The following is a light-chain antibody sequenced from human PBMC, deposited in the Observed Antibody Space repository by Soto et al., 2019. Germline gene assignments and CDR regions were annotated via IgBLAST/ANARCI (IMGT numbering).Light chain of an antibody. CDR2: GVS. V-gene: IGLV2-8*01. J-gene: IGLJ2*01. CDR3: SSYAGSDNFDVI. Sequence: QSVLTQPPSASGSPGQSVTISCTGTSSDVGDYNFVSWYRQHPGKAPKLIIYGVSKRPSGVPDRFSGSKSGNTASLTVSGLQAEDEADYYCSSYAGSDNFDVIFGGGTKVTVL. CDR1: SSDVGDYNF.